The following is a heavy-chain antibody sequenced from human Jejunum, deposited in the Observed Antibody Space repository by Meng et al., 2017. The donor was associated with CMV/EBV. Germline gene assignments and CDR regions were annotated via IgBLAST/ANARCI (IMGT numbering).Heavy chain of an antibody. J-gene: IGHJ3*01. CDR1: SFSTFT. CDR2: FDVNGGGAT. V-gene: IGHV3-23*01. D-gene: IGHD3-22*01. Sequence: SFSTFTMGWVRQAPGKGLEWVSTFDVNGGGATLYTDSVKGRFTISRDTSENTLYLQMNSLRVDDTALYYCAKGVTSGSPYRAFDLLGQGTKVTVSS. CDR3: AKGVTSGSPYRAFDL.